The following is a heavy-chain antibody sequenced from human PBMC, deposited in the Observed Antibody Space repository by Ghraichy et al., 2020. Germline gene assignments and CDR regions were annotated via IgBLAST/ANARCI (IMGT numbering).Heavy chain of an antibody. D-gene: IGHD3-10*01. V-gene: IGHV5-51*01. CDR2: IYPGDFDI. CDR1: GYTFTRQW. Sequence: GEPLNISCKGSGYTFTRQWIAWVRQMPGKGLEWMGIIYPGDFDIRYNPSFQGQVIISADKSISTAYLQWSSLKASDTAMYYCARQGSWGDAYDLWGQGTMFTVSS. J-gene: IGHJ3*01. CDR3: ARQGSWGDAYDL.